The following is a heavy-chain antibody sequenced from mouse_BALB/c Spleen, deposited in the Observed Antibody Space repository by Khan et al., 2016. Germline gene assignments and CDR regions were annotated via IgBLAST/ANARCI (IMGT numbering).Heavy chain of an antibody. J-gene: IGHJ4*01. V-gene: IGHV9-1*02. CDR2: INTYTGEP. D-gene: IGHD1-1*01. CDR3: AKITTVGYYAMDY. CDR1: GYTFTNYG. Sequence: QIQLVQSGPELKKPGETVKISCKASGYTFTNYGMNWVKQAPGKGLKWMGWINTYTGEPTYVDDFKGRFAFSLETSASAAYLQINNLKNEDMGTYFCAKITTVGYYAMDYWGQGTSVTVSS.